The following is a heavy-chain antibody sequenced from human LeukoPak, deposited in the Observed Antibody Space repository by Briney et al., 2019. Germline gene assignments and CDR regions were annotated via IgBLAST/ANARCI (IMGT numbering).Heavy chain of an antibody. CDR2: INPNSSGT. CDR1: GYTFTGYY. Sequence: ASVKVSCKASGYTFTGYYMHWVRQAPGQGLEWMGWINPNSSGTNYAQKFQGRVTMTRDTSIGTAYMELSRLRSDDTAVYYCARVWGDTAMVDYWGQGTLVTVSS. J-gene: IGHJ4*02. CDR3: ARVWGDTAMVDY. D-gene: IGHD5-18*01. V-gene: IGHV1-2*02.